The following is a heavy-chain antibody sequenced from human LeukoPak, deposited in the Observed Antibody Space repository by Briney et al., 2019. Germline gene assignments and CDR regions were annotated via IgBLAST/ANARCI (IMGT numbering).Heavy chain of an antibody. CDR2: ISYDGSNK. Sequence: GGSLRLSCAASGFTFSSYGMHWVRQAPGKGLEWVAVISYDGSNKYYADSVKGRFTISRDNSKNTLYLQMNSLRAEDTAVYYCAKGYYDILTGYYEGFDYWGQGTLVTVSS. J-gene: IGHJ4*02. CDR3: AKGYYDILTGYYEGFDY. V-gene: IGHV3-30*18. D-gene: IGHD3-9*01. CDR1: GFTFSSYG.